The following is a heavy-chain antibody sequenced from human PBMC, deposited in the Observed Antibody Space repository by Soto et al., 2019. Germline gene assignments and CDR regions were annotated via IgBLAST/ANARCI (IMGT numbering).Heavy chain of an antibody. CDR3: ARAIKRWEVNYYFDF. D-gene: IGHD1-26*01. J-gene: IGHJ4*02. CDR1: GSTFNNFA. Sequence: QVVLLQSGAEVKEPGSSARVSCQVSGSTFNNFAFSWVRQAPGYGPEWMGGIVVDSNTAEYSQRFQDRVTITADTSTDTLYMELGSLTFEDTAVYYCARAIKRWEVNYYFDFWGQGTLVTVSS. V-gene: IGHV1-69*06. CDR2: IVVDSNTA.